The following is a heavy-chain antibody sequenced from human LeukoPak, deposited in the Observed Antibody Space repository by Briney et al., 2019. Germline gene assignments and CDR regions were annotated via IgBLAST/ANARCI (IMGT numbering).Heavy chain of an antibody. V-gene: IGHV4-39*02. CDR1: GGSIRSSYYY. J-gene: IGHJ4*02. CDR3: ARDLFGSPTA. Sequence: SETLSLTCTVSGGSIRSSYYYWGWIRQPPGKGLEWIGSIYDSGSTYYNPSLKSRVTISVDTSKNQFSLKLNSVTAADTAVYYCARDLFGSPTAWGQGTLVTVSS. D-gene: IGHD3-16*01. CDR2: IYDSGST.